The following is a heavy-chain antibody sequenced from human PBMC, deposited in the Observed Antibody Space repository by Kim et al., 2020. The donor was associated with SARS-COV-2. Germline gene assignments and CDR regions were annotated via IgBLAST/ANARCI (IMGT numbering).Heavy chain of an antibody. J-gene: IGHJ5*02. D-gene: IGHD4-17*01. V-gene: IGHV7-4-1*02. CDR3: ARYGDYGHTAPHNWFDP. CDR1: GYTFTSYA. CDR2: INTNTGNP. Sequence: ASVKVSCKASGYTFTSYAMNWVRQAPGQGLEWMGWINTNTGNPTYAQGFTGRFVFSLDTSVSTAYLQISSLKAEDTAVYYCARYGDYGHTAPHNWFDPWGQGTLVTVSS.